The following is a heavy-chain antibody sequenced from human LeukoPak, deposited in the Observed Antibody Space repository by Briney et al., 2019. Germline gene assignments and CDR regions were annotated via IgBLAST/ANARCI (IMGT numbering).Heavy chain of an antibody. CDR3: AGDQTYYYDSSGYYQYYYYMAV. CDR2: INPTGGST. Sequence: ASVKVSCKASGYTFTSYYMHWVRQAPGEGLEWMGIINPTGGSTSYAQKFQGRVTMTRDMSTSTVYMELSSLRSEDTAVYYCAGDQTYYYDSSGYYQYYYYMAVWGKGTTVTVSS. V-gene: IGHV1-46*01. CDR1: GYTFTSYY. J-gene: IGHJ6*03. D-gene: IGHD3-22*01.